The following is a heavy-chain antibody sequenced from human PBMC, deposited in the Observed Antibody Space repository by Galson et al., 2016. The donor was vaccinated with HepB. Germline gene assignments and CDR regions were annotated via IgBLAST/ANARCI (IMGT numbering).Heavy chain of an antibody. CDR2: IWHDGWTK. CDR3: ARSSPVGATHAGLDY. V-gene: IGHV3-33*01. CDR1: GFIFSSYG. J-gene: IGHJ4*02. D-gene: IGHD1-26*01. Sequence: SLRLSCAASGFIFSSYGMHWVRQAPGKGLEWVADIWHDGWTKHYADSMKGRFTISRDNSLHTLYLHVSTLRVEDTAVYYCARSSPVGATHAGLDYWGQGTLVTVSS.